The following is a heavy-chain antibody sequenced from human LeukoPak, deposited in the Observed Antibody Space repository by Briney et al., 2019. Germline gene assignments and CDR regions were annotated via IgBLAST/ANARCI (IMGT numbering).Heavy chain of an antibody. CDR1: GYTFTGYY. CDR2: INPNRGGT. V-gene: IGHV1-2*02. CDR3: ARVSCSGGSCYYCYFDY. Sequence: ASVKVSCKASGYTFTGYYMHWVRQAPGQGLEWMGWINPNRGGTNYAQKFQGRVTMTRDTSISTAYMELSRLRSDDTAVYYCARVSCSGGSCYYCYFDYWGQGTLVTVSS. J-gene: IGHJ4*02. D-gene: IGHD2-15*01.